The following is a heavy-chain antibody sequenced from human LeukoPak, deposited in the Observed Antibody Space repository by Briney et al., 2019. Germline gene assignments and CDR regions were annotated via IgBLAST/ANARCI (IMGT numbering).Heavy chain of an antibody. CDR2: ISYDGSNK. Sequence: GGSLTLSCAASGFTFSSYAMHWVRQAPGKGLEGVAVISYDGSNKYYADSVKGRFTISRDNSKNTLYLQMNSLRAEDTAVYYCARSEGARNYYYYGMDVWGQGTTVTVSS. V-gene: IGHV3-30*04. J-gene: IGHJ6*02. CDR1: GFTFSSYA. CDR3: ARSEGARNYYYYGMDV.